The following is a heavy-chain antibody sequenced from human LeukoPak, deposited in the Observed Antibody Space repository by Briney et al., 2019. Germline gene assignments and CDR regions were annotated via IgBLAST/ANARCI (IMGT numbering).Heavy chain of an antibody. V-gene: IGHV3-9*01. CDR2: ISWNSGSI. CDR3: AKDEDYDFWSGYYTFDY. D-gene: IGHD3-3*01. J-gene: IGHJ4*02. CDR1: GFTFDDYA. Sequence: GGSLRLSCAASGFTFDDYAMHWVRQAAGKGLEWVSGISWNSGSIGYADSVKGRFTISRDNAKNSLYLQMNSLRAEDTALYYCAKDEDYDFWSGYYTFDYWGQGTLVTVSS.